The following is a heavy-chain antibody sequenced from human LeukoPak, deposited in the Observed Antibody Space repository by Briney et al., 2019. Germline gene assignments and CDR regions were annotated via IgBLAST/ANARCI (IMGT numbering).Heavy chain of an antibody. Sequence: EASVKVSCKGSGYTFTGYYMHWVRQAPGQGLEWMGWINPNSGGTNYAQKFQGRVTMTRDTSISTAYMELSRLRSDDTAVYYCARDSTLVYGDYVYWFDPWGQGTLVTVSS. CDR2: INPNSGGT. D-gene: IGHD4-17*01. J-gene: IGHJ5*02. V-gene: IGHV1-2*02. CDR3: ARDSTLVYGDYVYWFDP. CDR1: GYTFTGYY.